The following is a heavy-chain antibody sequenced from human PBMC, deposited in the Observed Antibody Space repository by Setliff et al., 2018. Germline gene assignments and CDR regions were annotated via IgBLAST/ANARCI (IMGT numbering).Heavy chain of an antibody. V-gene: IGHV3-7*01. Sequence: GGSLRLSCTASGLSYINDWVSWVRQAPGKGLEWLASINPHGSEKYYADSVKGRFTISRDNAKNSLSLQMNNLRTEDTAVYYCARDITRDGYNSGAFDIWGQGTMVTVSS. CDR1: GLSYINDW. D-gene: IGHD5-12*01. CDR2: INPHGSEK. J-gene: IGHJ3*02. CDR3: ARDITRDGYNSGAFDI.